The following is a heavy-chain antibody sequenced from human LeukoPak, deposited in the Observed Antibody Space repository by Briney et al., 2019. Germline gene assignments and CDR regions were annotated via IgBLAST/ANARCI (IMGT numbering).Heavy chain of an antibody. CDR1: GYSFSSYW. CDR2: IYPGDSDT. D-gene: IGHD3-3*01. Sequence: GESLKISCKGSGYSFSSYWIGWVRQMPGKGLEWMGIIYPGDSDTSYSPSFEGQVTISADESISTAYLQWSSLKASDTAIYYCARHSNNYDIWSGYKTYYFDYWGQGTLVTVSS. V-gene: IGHV5-51*01. J-gene: IGHJ4*02. CDR3: ARHSNNYDIWSGYKTYYFDY.